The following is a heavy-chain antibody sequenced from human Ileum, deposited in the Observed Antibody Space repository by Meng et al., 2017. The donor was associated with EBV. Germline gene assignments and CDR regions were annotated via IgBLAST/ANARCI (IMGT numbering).Heavy chain of an antibody. CDR3: ARDPIPVPGRNFDY. CDR2: IYHSGDS. Sequence: QVRLPGSGPGLVKPSGTLSLTCTVSGDSISSNSWWNWVRQPPGKGLEWIGDIYHSGDSNYNPSLKRRVTISLDNSNNQFSLTLSSVTAADTAVYYCARDPIPVPGRNFDYWGQGTLVTVSS. J-gene: IGHJ4*02. CDR1: GDSISSNSW. V-gene: IGHV4-4*02. D-gene: IGHD6-19*01.